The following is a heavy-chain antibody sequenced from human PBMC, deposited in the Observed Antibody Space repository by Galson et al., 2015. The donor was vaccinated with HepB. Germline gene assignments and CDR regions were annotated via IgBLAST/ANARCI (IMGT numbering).Heavy chain of an antibody. CDR3: AKTPATYYYDSSGYFYFDY. Sequence: SLRLSCAASGFTFSSYAMSWVRQAPGKGLEWVSAISGSGGRTYYADSVKGRFTISRDNSKNTLYLQMNSLRAEDTAVYYCAKTPATYYYDSSGYFYFDYWGQGTLVTVSS. CDR2: ISGSGGRT. D-gene: IGHD3-22*01. J-gene: IGHJ4*02. CDR1: GFTFSSYA. V-gene: IGHV3-23*01.